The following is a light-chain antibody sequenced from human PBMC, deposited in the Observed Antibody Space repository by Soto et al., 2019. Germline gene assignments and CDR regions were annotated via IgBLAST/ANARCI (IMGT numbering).Light chain of an antibody. V-gene: IGKV3D-20*01. J-gene: IGKJ2*01. Sequence: EIVLTQSPATLSLSPGERATLSCGASQSVSSSSLAWYQQKPGLAPRLLIYDASYKATGIPDRFSGSGSGTDFTLTISRLEPEDFAVYCCQQYGSSPQTFGQGTKLEIK. CDR1: QSVSSSS. CDR2: DAS. CDR3: QQYGSSPQT.